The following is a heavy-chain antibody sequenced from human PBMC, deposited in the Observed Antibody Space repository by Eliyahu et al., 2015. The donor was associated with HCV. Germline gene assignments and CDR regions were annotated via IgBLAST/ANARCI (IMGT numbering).Heavy chain of an antibody. CDR3: ARVGSLAAAGYAFDI. CDR1: GFTFSSYS. CDR2: ISSSSSTI. D-gene: IGHD6-13*01. Sequence: ESGGGLVQPGGSLRLSCAASGFTFSSYSMNWVRQAPGKGLEWVSYISSSSSTIYYADSVKGRFTISRDNAKNSLYLQMNSLRDEDTAVYYCARVGSLAAAGYAFDIWGQGTMVTVSS. J-gene: IGHJ3*02. V-gene: IGHV3-48*02.